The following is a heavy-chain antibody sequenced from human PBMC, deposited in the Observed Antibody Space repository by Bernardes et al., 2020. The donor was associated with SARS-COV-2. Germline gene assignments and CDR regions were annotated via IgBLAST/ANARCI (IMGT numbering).Heavy chain of an antibody. V-gene: IGHV4-61*02. CDR3: TRQVDPYYSNGFDV. J-gene: IGHJ6*02. CDR2: IHISGST. CDR1: SGSITVGSYY. Sequence: SESLSLTCTVSSGSITVGSYYWTWIRQPAGKRLEWIGRIHISGSTHYNPSHKGRVSLSLDTSKNQFSLDLNYVTAADTAVYYCTRQVDPYYSNGFDVWRPGTTVTVS.